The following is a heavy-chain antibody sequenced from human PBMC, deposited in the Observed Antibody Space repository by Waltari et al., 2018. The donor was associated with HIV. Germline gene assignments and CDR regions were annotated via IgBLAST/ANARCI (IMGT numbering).Heavy chain of an antibody. J-gene: IGHJ4*02. CDR1: GFTFGRYW. V-gene: IGHV3-7*01. D-gene: IGHD3-3*01. CDR3: ARDFWSGYSLYLDQ. Sequence: EVQLVESGGGLVQPGGSLRLSCAASGFTFGRYWMSWVRQAPGKGVEWVANIKKDGSEKDYVDSVKGRFTSSRDNAKNSLFLQMNYLRAEDTAVYYCARDFWSGYSLYLDQWGQGILVTVSS. CDR2: IKKDGSEK.